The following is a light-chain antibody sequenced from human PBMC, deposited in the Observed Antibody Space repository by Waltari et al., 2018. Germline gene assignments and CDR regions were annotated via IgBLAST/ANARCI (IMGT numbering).Light chain of an antibody. Sequence: QSVLTQPPSASGTPGQTVTMSCSGSHSNIGKNPINWYQQLPGTAPKLVIYSENQRPAGVPDRFSGSASGASASLAIRGRQSDDESDYYCATWDDSLNGVLFGGGTKLTVL. J-gene: IGLJ2*01. CDR2: SEN. V-gene: IGLV1-44*01. CDR1: HSNIGKNP. CDR3: ATWDDSLNGVL.